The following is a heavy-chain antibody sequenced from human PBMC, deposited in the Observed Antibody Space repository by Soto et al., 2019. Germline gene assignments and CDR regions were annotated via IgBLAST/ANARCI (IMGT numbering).Heavy chain of an antibody. V-gene: IGHV4-4*02. Sequence: SETLSLTCAVSGGSISSSSWWSWVRQPPGKGLEWIGEIYHSGSTNYNPSLKSRVTISVDKSKNQFSLTLSYVTAADTAVYYCARRGYYYCAMDVWGQGPMVTF. CDR2: IYHSGST. CDR1: GGSISSSSW. CDR3: ARRGYYYCAMDV. J-gene: IGHJ6*02.